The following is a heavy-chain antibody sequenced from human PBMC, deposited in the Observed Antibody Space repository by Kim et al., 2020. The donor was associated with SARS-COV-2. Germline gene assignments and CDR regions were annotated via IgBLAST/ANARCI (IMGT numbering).Heavy chain of an antibody. V-gene: IGHV4-31*02. D-gene: IGHD6-6*01. J-gene: IGHJ6*02. Sequence: PSLKSRVTISVDTSKNQFSLKLSSVTAADTAVYYCAREGAARFDYYGMDVWGQGTTVTVSS. CDR3: AREGAARFDYYGMDV.